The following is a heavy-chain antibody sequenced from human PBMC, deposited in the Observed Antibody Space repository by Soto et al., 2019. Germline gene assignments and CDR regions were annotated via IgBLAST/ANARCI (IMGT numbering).Heavy chain of an antibody. J-gene: IGHJ3*02. D-gene: IGHD1-26*01. CDR2: IYYSGST. V-gene: IGHV4-30-4*01. Sequence: SETLSLTCTVSRGSISSGDYYWSWIRQPPGKGLEWIGYIYYSGSTYYNPSLKSRVTISVDTSKNQLYLKLSSVTAADTDVYYCARGVRSYHGPDAFAIWGKGQMVTVPS. CDR1: RGSISSGDYY. CDR3: ARGVRSYHGPDAFAI.